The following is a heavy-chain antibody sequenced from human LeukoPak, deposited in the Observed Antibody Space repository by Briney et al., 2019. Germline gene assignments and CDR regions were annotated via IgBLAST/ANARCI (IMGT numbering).Heavy chain of an antibody. D-gene: IGHD2-2*03. CDR3: ARAGYCSSTSCSNWFDP. CDR1: GFTFSSYT. J-gene: IGHJ5*02. Sequence: GGSLRLSCAASGFTFSSYTMNWVRQAPGKGLEWVSSISSSNSYIYYADSVKGRFTISRDNAKNSLYLQMNSLRAEDTAVYYCARAGYCSSTSCSNWFDPWGQGTLVTVSS. V-gene: IGHV3-21*01. CDR2: ISSSNSYI.